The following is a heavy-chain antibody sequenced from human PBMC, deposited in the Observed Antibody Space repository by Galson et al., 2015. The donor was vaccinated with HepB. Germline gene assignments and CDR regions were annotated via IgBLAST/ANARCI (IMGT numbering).Heavy chain of an antibody. D-gene: IGHD3-10*01. V-gene: IGHV3-11*05. CDR3: ARVAVGSLHWFDP. Sequence: SLRLSCAASGFTFRDFFMTWIRQSPGKGLEWLSYISPGSSYTHYADSVKGRFTISRDNARNSIYLQMHNLRVEDTAVYFCARVAVGSLHWFDPWGQGTLVTVSP. CDR1: GFTFRDFF. J-gene: IGHJ5*02. CDR2: ISPGSSYT.